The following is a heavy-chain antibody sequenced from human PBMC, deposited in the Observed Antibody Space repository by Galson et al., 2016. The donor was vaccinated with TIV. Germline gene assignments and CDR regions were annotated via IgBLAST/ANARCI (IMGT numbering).Heavy chain of an antibody. CDR2: MSGTGFST. CDR1: GFNVSDNY. V-gene: IGHV3-23*01. J-gene: IGHJ4*02. CDR3: AKIGGRTGLGFRYFDY. Sequence: SLRLSCAASGFNVSDNYMSWVRQAPGMGLEWVSAMSGTGFSTYYADSVKGRFTITRDLSNSTLFLQMDSLRAEDTAIYYCAKIGGRTGLGFRYFDYWGQGTLVTVPS. D-gene: IGHD3-16*01.